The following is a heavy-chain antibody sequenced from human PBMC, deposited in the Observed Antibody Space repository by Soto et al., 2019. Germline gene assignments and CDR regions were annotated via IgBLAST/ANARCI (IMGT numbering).Heavy chain of an antibody. CDR2: ISGSGGTT. Sequence: GSLRLSCAASGFTFSNYAINWVRQAPGKGPEWVSVISGSGGTTNYAESVKGRFTISRDNSKNTLYLQMNSQRAEDTAVYYCAKDQSMSTYCSNGVCYNNLNDWGQGTLVTVSS. J-gene: IGHJ4*02. CDR1: GFTFSNYA. CDR3: AKDQSMSTYCSNGVCYNNLND. D-gene: IGHD2-8*01. V-gene: IGHV3-23*01.